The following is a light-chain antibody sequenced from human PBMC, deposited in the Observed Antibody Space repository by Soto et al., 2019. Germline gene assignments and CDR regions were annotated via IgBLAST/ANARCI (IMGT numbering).Light chain of an antibody. CDR2: LEGSGSY. CDR3: ETWDSNSRV. CDR1: SGHSSYI. J-gene: IGLJ3*02. V-gene: IGLV4-60*02. Sequence: QLVLTQSSSASASLGSSVKLTCTLSSGHSSYIIAWHQQQPGKAPRYLMKLEGSGSYNKGSGVPDRFSGSSTGADRYLTMSNLQFEAEADYYCETWDSNSRVFGGGTKLTVL.